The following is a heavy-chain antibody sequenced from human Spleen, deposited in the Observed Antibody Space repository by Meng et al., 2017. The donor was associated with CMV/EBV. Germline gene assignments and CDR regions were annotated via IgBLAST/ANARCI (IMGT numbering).Heavy chain of an antibody. D-gene: IGHD2-2*01. J-gene: IGHJ5*02. Sequence: FNFSSYAMSWVRQAPGKGLEWVSAISGSGGSTYYADSVKGRFTISRDNSKNTLYLQMNSLRAEDTAVYYCAKDSRGIVVVPAAPVDPWGQGTLVTVSS. CDR1: FNFSSYA. CDR3: AKDSRGIVVVPAAPVDP. V-gene: IGHV3-23*01. CDR2: ISGSGGST.